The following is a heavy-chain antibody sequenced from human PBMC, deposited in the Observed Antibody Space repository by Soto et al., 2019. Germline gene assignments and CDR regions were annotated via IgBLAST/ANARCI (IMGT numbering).Heavy chain of an antibody. CDR3: ACPSYGDYVFDY. CDR1: SGSISSGGYY. J-gene: IGHJ4*02. V-gene: IGHV4-31*03. Sequence: SETLSLTCTVSSGSISSGGYYWSWIRQHPGKGLEWIGYIYYSGSTYYNPSLKSRVTISVDTSKNQFSLKLSSVTAADTAVYYCACPSYGDYVFDYWGQGTLVTVSS. CDR2: IYYSGST. D-gene: IGHD4-17*01.